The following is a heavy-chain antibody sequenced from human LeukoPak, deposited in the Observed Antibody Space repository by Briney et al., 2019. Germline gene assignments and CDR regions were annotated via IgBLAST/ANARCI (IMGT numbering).Heavy chain of an antibody. D-gene: IGHD6-19*01. CDR3: ARVIYSGWEGELSD. CDR2: IKHDGSEK. J-gene: IGHJ4*02. CDR1: GFTFSRYW. Sequence: GGSLRLSCAASGFTFSRYWMTWVRQAPGKGLEWVANIKHDGSEKYYVDSVKGRFTISRDNAKNTLYLQMNSLRAEDTAVYYCARVIYSGWEGELSDWGQGTLVTVSS. V-gene: IGHV3-7*02.